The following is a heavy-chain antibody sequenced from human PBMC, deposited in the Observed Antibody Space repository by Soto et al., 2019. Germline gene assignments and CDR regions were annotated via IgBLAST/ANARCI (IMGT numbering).Heavy chain of an antibody. CDR2: INHSGST. Sequence: SETLSLTCAVYGGSFSGYYWSWIRQPPGKGLEWIGEINHSGSTNYNPSLKSRVTISVDTSKNQFSLKLSSVTAADTAVYYCARARGYYDSSGYLYFDYWGQGTLVTVS. J-gene: IGHJ4*02. CDR1: GGSFSGYY. CDR3: ARARGYYDSSGYLYFDY. V-gene: IGHV4-34*01. D-gene: IGHD3-22*01.